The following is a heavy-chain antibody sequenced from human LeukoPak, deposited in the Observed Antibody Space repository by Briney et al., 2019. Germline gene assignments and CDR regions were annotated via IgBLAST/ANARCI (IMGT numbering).Heavy chain of an antibody. CDR2: IKKDGSEK. Sequence: TGGSLRLSCAVSGFTFSNHWMSWVRQAPGKGLEWVAYIKKDGSEKYYVDSVRGRFTISRDNAKNSLYLQMNNLRAEDTAVYYCAREAGTSDYWGQGTLVTVSS. CDR1: GFTFSNHW. V-gene: IGHV3-7*01. D-gene: IGHD6-19*01. CDR3: AREAGTSDY. J-gene: IGHJ4*02.